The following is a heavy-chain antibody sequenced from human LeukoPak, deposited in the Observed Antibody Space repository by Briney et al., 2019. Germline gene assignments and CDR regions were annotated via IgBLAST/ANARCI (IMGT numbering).Heavy chain of an antibody. CDR3: ARVDIVATNRY. CDR2: IHYSGST. J-gene: IGHJ4*02. Sequence: SETLSLTCTVSGGSISSGDYYWSWIRQPPGKGLEWIGYIHYSGSTYYNPSLQCRVTISVDTSKNQFSLRLSSVTAADTAVYYCARVDIVATNRYWGQGTLVTVSS. CDR1: GGSISSGDYY. V-gene: IGHV4-30-4*01. D-gene: IGHD5-12*01.